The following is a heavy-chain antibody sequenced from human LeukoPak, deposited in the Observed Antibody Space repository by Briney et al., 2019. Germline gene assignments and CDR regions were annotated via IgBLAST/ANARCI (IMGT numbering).Heavy chain of an antibody. Sequence: ASVKVSCKASGYTFTSYGISWVRQAPGQGLEWMGWICAYNGNTNYAQKLQGRVTMTTDTSTSTAYLELRSLRSDDTAVYYCARGSTYYYDSSGYYSDYWGQGTLVTVSS. J-gene: IGHJ4*02. CDR3: ARGSTYYYDSSGYYSDY. CDR1: GYTFTSYG. CDR2: ICAYNGNT. D-gene: IGHD3-22*01. V-gene: IGHV1-18*01.